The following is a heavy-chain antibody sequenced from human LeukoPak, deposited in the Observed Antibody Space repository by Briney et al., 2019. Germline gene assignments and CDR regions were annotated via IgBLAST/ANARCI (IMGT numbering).Heavy chain of an antibody. J-gene: IGHJ3*02. CDR1: GFTFSNYN. V-gene: IGHV3-48*02. CDR3: ARVVIAANPDAFDI. D-gene: IGHD2-15*01. Sequence: PGGSLRLSCAASGFTFSNYNINWVRQAPGKGLECLSYISSSSSTIYYAHSVKGRFTISRDNAKNSLYLQMNSLRDEDTAVYYCARVVIAANPDAFDIWGQGTMVTVSS. CDR2: ISSSSSTI.